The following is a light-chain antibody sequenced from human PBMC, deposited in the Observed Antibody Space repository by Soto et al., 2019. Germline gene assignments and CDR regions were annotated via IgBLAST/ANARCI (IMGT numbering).Light chain of an antibody. Sequence: DIQMTQSPSSVSASVGDRVTITCRASQDISRWLAWYQQKPGKAPRLLIYDASNLESGVPSRFSGSGSGTAFTITISSLQPEDSSTYYCQQNHSFPRTFGRGTKVEVK. V-gene: IGKV1-12*01. CDR1: QDISRW. CDR2: DAS. CDR3: QQNHSFPRT. J-gene: IGKJ1*01.